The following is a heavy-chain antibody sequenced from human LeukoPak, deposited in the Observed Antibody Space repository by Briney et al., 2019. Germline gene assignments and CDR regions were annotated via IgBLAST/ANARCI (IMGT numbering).Heavy chain of an antibody. J-gene: IGHJ4*02. D-gene: IGHD3-22*01. CDR1: GFTFSSYE. Sequence: PGGSLRLSCAASGFTFSSYEMNWVRQAPGKGLEWVSYISSSGSTIYYADSVKGRFTISRDNAKNSLYLHMSSLGAEDTAVYYCARGKYYYDPLDYWGQGTLVTVSS. CDR2: ISSSGSTI. V-gene: IGHV3-48*03. CDR3: ARGKYYYDPLDY.